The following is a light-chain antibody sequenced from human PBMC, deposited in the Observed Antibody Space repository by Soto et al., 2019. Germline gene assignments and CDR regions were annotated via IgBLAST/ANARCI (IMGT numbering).Light chain of an antibody. Sequence: DVVMTQSQDSLAVSLGERATINCKSSQSVLYSSNNKNYVAWYQQKPGQPPKLLIYWASARESGVPDRFSGSGSWTDFTLTISSLQAEDVAVYYCQQYSSTSWTFGQGTKVEIK. V-gene: IGKV4-1*01. J-gene: IGKJ1*01. CDR3: QQYSSTSWT. CDR1: QSVLYSSNNKNY. CDR2: WAS.